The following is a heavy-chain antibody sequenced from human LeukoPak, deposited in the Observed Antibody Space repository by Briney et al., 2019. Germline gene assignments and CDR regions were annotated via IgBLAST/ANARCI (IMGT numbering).Heavy chain of an antibody. Sequence: GGSLRLSRAASGFTFSSYSMNWVRQAPGKGLEWVSSISSSSSYIYYADSVKGRFTISRDNAKNSLYLQMNSLRAEDTAVYYCAREDSSGYYYVGYWGQGTLVTVSS. CDR3: AREDSSGYYYVGY. D-gene: IGHD3-22*01. CDR1: GFTFSSYS. CDR2: ISSSSSYI. J-gene: IGHJ4*02. V-gene: IGHV3-21*01.